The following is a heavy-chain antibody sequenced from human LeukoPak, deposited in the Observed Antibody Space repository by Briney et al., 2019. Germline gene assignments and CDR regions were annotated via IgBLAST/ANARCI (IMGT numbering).Heavy chain of an antibody. CDR3: ARGTYCSGGSCLVY. CDR2: IYYSGST. V-gene: IGHV4-59*01. J-gene: IGHJ4*02. Sequence: SETLSLTCSVSGGSISRNYWSWIRQPPGEGLEWIGYIYYSGSTNYNPSLKSRVTISVDTSKNQFSLKLSSVTAADTAVYYCARGTYCSGGSCLVYWGQGTLVTVSS. D-gene: IGHD2-15*01. CDR1: GGSISRNY.